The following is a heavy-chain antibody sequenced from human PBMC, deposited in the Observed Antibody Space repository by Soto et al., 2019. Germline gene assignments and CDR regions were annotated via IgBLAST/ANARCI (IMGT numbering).Heavy chain of an antibody. CDR1: GGSFSGYD. CDR2: INHSGSS. CDR3: ASANITGLFDY. Sequence: KPSETLSLTCAVYGGSFSGYDWTWIRQPPGTGLEWIGEINHSGSSNYNPSLKSRVTISVDTSKNQFSLNLTSVTAADTAVYYCASANITGLFDYWGQPTLVPVS. D-gene: IGHD2-8*02. J-gene: IGHJ4*02. V-gene: IGHV4-34*01.